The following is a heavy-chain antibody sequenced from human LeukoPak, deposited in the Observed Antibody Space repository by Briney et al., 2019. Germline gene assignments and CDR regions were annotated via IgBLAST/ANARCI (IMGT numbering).Heavy chain of an antibody. CDR1: GFTFSSYA. CDR2: ISYDGSNK. CDR3: AWAYYDILTGYPDFDY. V-gene: IGHV3-30-3*01. Sequence: PGRSLILSCAASGFTFSSYAMHWVRQAPGKGLEWVAVISYDGSNKYYADSVKGRFTISRDNSKNTLYLQMNSLRAEDTAVYYCAWAYYDILTGYPDFDYWGQGTLVTVSS. J-gene: IGHJ4*02. D-gene: IGHD3-9*01.